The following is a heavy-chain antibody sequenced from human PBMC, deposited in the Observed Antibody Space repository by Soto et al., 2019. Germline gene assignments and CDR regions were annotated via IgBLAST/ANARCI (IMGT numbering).Heavy chain of an antibody. J-gene: IGHJ4*02. V-gene: IGHV3-30-3*01. CDR2: ISYDGSNK. D-gene: IGHD3-10*01. CDR1: GFTFSSYA. CDR3: ASGYSGRLDY. Sequence: GGSLRLSCAASGFTFSSYAMHWVRQAPGKGLEWVAVISYDGSNKYYVDSVKGRFTISRDNSKNTLYLQMNSLRAEDTAVYYCASGYSGRLDYWGQGTLVTVSS.